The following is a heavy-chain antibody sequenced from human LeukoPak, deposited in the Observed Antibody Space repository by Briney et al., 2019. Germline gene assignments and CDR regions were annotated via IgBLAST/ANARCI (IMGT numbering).Heavy chain of an antibody. CDR2: IYPSGST. Sequence: SETLSLTCAVSGGSITSSNWWSWVRQPPGKGLEWIGEIYPSGSTNYNPSLKSRVTISVDNSKNQFSLKLSSVTAADTAVYYCASGGLTASRHYYYGMDVWGKGTTVTVSS. J-gene: IGHJ6*04. CDR3: ASGGLTASRHYYYGMDV. CDR1: GGSITSSNW. D-gene: IGHD1-20*01. V-gene: IGHV4-4*02.